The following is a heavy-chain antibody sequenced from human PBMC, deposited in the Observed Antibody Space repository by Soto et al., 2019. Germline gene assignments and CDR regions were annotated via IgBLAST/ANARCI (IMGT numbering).Heavy chain of an antibody. CDR3: ARRGPGTYFDY. CDR1: GFTFSSYA. CDR2: ISGSGGST. Sequence: EVQLLESGGGLVQPGGSLRLSGAASGFTFSSYAMRWVRQAPGKGLEWVSAISGSGGSTYYAGSVKGRFTISCDNSNSTLYLQMNSLRAEDTAVYYCARRGPGTYFDYWGQGTVVTVSS. D-gene: IGHD6-13*01. J-gene: IGHJ4*02. V-gene: IGHV3-23*01.